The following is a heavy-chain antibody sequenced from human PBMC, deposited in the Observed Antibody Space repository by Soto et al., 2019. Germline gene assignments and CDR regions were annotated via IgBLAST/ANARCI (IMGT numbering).Heavy chain of an antibody. CDR1: GGSISSSNW. Sequence: QVQLQESGPGLVKPSGTLSLTCAVSGGSISSSNWWSWVRQPPGKGLEWIGEIYHSGSTNYNPSLKSRVTISVDKSKTQFSLKLSSVTAADTAVYYCARVHYYDSSGFEGLIYYFDYWGQGTLVTVSS. CDR3: ARVHYYDSSGFEGLIYYFDY. CDR2: IYHSGST. V-gene: IGHV4-4*02. J-gene: IGHJ4*02. D-gene: IGHD3-22*01.